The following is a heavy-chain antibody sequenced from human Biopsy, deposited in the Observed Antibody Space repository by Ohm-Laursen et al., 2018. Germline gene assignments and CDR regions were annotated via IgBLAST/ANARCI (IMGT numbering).Heavy chain of an antibody. CDR1: GYSFTSYY. CDR3: ARDWNSGCGLPGMVNYYYNGMDV. Sequence: GASVKVSCKASGYSFTSYYMYWVRQAPGQGLEWMGIINPSGGSTSNTQKFQGRVTMTRDTSTSTVYMELSSLRSEDTAVYYCARDWNSGCGLPGMVNYYYNGMDVWGQGTTVTVSS. V-gene: IGHV1-46*01. CDR2: INPSGGST. J-gene: IGHJ6*02. D-gene: IGHD5-18*01.